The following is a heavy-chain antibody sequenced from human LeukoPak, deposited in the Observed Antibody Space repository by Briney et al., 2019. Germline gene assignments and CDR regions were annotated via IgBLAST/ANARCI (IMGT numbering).Heavy chain of an antibody. V-gene: IGHV3-30-3*01. Sequence: GGSLRLSCAASGFTFSSYAMHWVRQTPGKGLEWVSVISYDGNNKYYADSVKGRFTTSRDSSKNTLYLQVNSLRAEDTAVYYCAKELTAVARNWFDPWGQGTLVTVSS. D-gene: IGHD6-19*01. CDR3: AKELTAVARNWFDP. CDR2: ISYDGNNK. CDR1: GFTFSSYA. J-gene: IGHJ5*02.